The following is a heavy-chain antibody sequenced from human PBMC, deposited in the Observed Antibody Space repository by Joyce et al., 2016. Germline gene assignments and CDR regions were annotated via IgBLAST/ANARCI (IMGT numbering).Heavy chain of an antibody. Sequence: QEQLVESGGGVVQPGRSLRLSCVGSGFTLNNYSLHWVRQAPGKGLEWVSILSFDGTKKFYADSVKGRFTISRDNSENTSYLQINSLRAEDTALYYCARGHRCSDTSCDYGMDVWGQGTTVTVS. V-gene: IGHV3-30-3*01. CDR1: GFTLNNYS. J-gene: IGHJ6*02. D-gene: IGHD2-2*01. CDR3: ARGHRCSDTSCDYGMDV. CDR2: LSFDGTKK.